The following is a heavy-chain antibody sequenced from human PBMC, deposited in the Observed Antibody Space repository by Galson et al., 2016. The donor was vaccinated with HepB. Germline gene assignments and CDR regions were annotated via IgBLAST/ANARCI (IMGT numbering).Heavy chain of an antibody. CDR1: SGSISSYY. Sequence: SETLSLTCTVSSGSISSYYWSWIRQPPGKGLEWIGYIYYSGSTNYNPSLKSRVTITVDTSKNQFSLKLSSVTAADTAVDYCARGASCPECYYYGMDVWGQGTTVTVSS. J-gene: IGHJ6*02. CDR2: IYYSGST. V-gene: IGHV4-59*01. D-gene: IGHD2-2*01. CDR3: ARGASCPECYYYGMDV.